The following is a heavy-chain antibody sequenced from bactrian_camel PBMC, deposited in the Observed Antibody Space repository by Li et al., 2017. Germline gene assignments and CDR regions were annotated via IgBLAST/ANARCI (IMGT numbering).Heavy chain of an antibody. CDR1: GFTVSTYV. J-gene: IGHJ4*01. V-gene: IGHV3S40*01. Sequence: VQLVESGGGLVQPGGSLRLSCATSGFTVSTYVMSWVRQAPGKGREGVAAIHTGVGSTYYDSSVQGRMTISQDMAKSTVYLQMSSLKPEDSSIYYCAADLGTSDCSTKNWNQRYEYNYWGQGTQVTVS. CDR2: IHTGVGST. CDR3: AADLGTSDCSTKNWNQRYEYNY. D-gene: IGHD8*01.